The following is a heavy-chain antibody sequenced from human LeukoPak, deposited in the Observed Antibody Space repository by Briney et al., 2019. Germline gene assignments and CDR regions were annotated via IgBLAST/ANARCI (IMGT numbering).Heavy chain of an antibody. CDR3: ARGIYYDFWSGYYTGSYYYGMDV. Sequence: ASVTVSFKASGYTFTSYDINWVRQATGQGLEWMGWMNPNSGNTGYAQKFQGRVTMTRNTSISTAYMELSSLRSEDTAVYYCARGIYYDFWSGYYTGSYYYGMDVWGQGTTVTVSS. V-gene: IGHV1-8*01. D-gene: IGHD3-3*01. CDR1: GYTFTSYD. J-gene: IGHJ6*02. CDR2: MNPNSGNT.